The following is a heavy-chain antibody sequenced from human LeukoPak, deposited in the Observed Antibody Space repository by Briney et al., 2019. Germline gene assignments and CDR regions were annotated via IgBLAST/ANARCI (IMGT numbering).Heavy chain of an antibody. CDR3: ASGTLPVAYYFDY. CDR1: GGVFTTYT. V-gene: IGHV1-69*02. J-gene: IGHJ4*02. CDR2: IIPILGIA. D-gene: IGHD5-12*01. Sequence: GASVKVSCKASGGVFTTYTMSWVRQAPGQGLEWMGRIIPILGIANYAQKFQGRVTITADKSTSTAYMELSSLRSEDTAVYYCASGTLPVAYYFDYWGQGTLVTVSS.